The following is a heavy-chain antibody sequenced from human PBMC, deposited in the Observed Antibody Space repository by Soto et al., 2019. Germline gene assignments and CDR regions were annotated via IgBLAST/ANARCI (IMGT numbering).Heavy chain of an antibody. Sequence: QVQLVQSGGGVVQPGRSLRLSCATSGFTFSSYDMQWVRHAPGKGLEWVALISYEALNTYYADSVRGRFIISRDNCKNILYLQMHTLGPDYTAVYYCAKRVYPPNTSGLDGWGQGATVIVSS. J-gene: IGHJ6*01. CDR2: ISYEALNT. CDR1: GFTFSSYD. CDR3: AKRVYPPNTSGLDG. V-gene: IGHV3-30*18.